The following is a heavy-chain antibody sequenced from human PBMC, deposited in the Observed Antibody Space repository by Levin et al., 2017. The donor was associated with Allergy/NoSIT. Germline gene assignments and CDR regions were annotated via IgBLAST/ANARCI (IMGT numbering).Heavy chain of an antibody. J-gene: IGHJ5*02. CDR2: ISGSGTTT. CDR3: AKPGILAAAGTTRYNWFDP. CDR1: GFTFSSYT. D-gene: IGHD6-13*01. Sequence: HSGGSLRLSCAASGFTFSSYTMSWVRQAPGKGLEWVSAISGSGTTTYYADSVKGRFTISRDNSENTLYLQMNSLRAEDTAVYYCAKPGILAAAGTTRYNWFDPWGQGTLVTVSS. V-gene: IGHV3-23*01.